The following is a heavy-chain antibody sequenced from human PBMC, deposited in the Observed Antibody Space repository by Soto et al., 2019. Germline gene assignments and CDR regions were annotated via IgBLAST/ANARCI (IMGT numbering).Heavy chain of an antibody. J-gene: IGHJ2*01. D-gene: IGHD3-10*01. Sequence: EVQLVDSGGGLVQPGGSLRLSCSASGFTFSGYALTWVRQAPGQGLEWVSAISGGGDATFYADSVKGRFNISKDNSKNTLYRQMTTLRAEDSAVYYCAIKVSGSTGRPDWWYFDLVGRCTLVTVSS. CDR3: AIKVSGSTGRPDWWYFDL. CDR1: GFTFSGYA. CDR2: ISGGGDAT. V-gene: IGHV3-23*04.